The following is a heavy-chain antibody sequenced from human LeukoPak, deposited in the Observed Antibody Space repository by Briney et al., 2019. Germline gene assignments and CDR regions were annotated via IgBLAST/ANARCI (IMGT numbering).Heavy chain of an antibody. D-gene: IGHD2-15*01. J-gene: IGHJ4*02. CDR3: ARERVGVVVADY. Sequence: PSETLSLTCTVSGGSISSSSYYWGWIRQPPGKGLEWIGSIYYSGSTYYNPSLKSRVTISVDTSKNQFSLKLSSVTAADTAVYYCARERVGVVVADYWGQGTLVTVSS. CDR2: IYYSGST. CDR1: GGSISSSSYY. V-gene: IGHV4-39*07.